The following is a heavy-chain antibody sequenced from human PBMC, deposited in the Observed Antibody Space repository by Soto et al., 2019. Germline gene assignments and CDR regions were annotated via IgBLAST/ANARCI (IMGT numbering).Heavy chain of an antibody. CDR2: IYPGDSDT. V-gene: IGHV5-51*01. CDR1: GYSFTSYW. CDR3: ARLWMWALLLGEYYYGMDG. Sequence: GESLKISCKGSGYSFTSYWIGWVRQMPGKGLEWMGIIYPGDSDTRYSPSFQGQVTISADKSISTAYLQWSSLKASDTAMYYCARLWMWALLLGEYYYGMDGWGQGATVTL. D-gene: IGHD1-26*01. J-gene: IGHJ6*02.